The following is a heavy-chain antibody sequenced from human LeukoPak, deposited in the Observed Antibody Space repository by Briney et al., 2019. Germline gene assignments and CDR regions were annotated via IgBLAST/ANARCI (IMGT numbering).Heavy chain of an antibody. CDR2: IKSKTDGGTT. CDR3: TTIISTGITMIDL. D-gene: IGHD3-22*01. CDR1: GFTFSNAW. Sequence: GGSLRLSCAASGFTFSNAWMSWVRQAPGKGLEWVGRIKSKTDGGTTDYAAPVKGRFTISRDDSKNTLYLQMNSLKTEDTAVYYCTTIISTGITMIDLWGQGTLVTVSS. J-gene: IGHJ4*02. V-gene: IGHV3-15*01.